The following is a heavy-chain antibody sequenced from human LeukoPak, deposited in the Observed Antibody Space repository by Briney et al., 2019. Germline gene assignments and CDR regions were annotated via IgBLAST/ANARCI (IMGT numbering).Heavy chain of an antibody. CDR3: ARVSRVAYTSSWYLDY. CDR2: IGGGGRYI. V-gene: IGHV3-21*01. Sequence: GGSLRLSCAASGFTFSTYTMNWVRQAPGKGLEWVSSIGGGGRYIYYADSMQGRFTISRDNAKNSLFLQMHSLSAEDTALYYCARVSRVAYTSSWYLDYWGQGTLVTVSP. D-gene: IGHD6-13*01. J-gene: IGHJ4*02. CDR1: GFTFSTYT.